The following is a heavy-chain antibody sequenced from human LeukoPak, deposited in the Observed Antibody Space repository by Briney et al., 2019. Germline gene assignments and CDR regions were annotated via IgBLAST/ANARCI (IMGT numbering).Heavy chain of an antibody. J-gene: IGHJ3*02. CDR1: GGSISSGDYY. Sequence: SETLSLTCTVAGGSISSGDYYWSWIRQPPGKGLEWLGYIYYSGSTYYNPSLKSRVTISVDTSKNQFSLKLSSVTAADTAVYYCARFIVVVPAAVDAFDIWGQGTMVTVSS. CDR2: IYYSGST. D-gene: IGHD2-2*01. CDR3: ARFIVVVPAAVDAFDI. V-gene: IGHV4-30-4*08.